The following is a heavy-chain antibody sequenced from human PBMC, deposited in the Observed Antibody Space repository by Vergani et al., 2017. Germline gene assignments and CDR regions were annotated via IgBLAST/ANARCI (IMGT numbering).Heavy chain of an antibody. CDR2: ISGSGDTT. V-gene: IGHV3-23*01. CDR1: GFTFSSYA. D-gene: IGHD3-22*01. CDR3: ARDYYDSSGYSVDY. J-gene: IGHJ4*02. Sequence: EVQLLESGGGLVQPGGSLRLSCAASGFTFSSYAMSWVRQAPGKGLEWVSAISGSGDTTYYADSVKGRFTISRDNSKNTLYLQMNSLRAEDTAVYYCARDYYDSSGYSVDYWGQGTLVTVSS.